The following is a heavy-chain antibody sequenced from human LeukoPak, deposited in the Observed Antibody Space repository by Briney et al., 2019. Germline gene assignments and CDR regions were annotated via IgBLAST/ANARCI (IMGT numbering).Heavy chain of an antibody. CDR2: IYYSGST. CDR3: ARHGTVTPYWYFDL. D-gene: IGHD4-17*01. Sequence: SETLSLTCTVSGGSISSYYWSWIRQPPGKGLEWIGYIYYSGSTNYNPSLKSRVTISVETSKNQFSLKLSSVTAADTAVYYCARHGTVTPYWYFDLWGRGTLVTVSS. CDR1: GGSISSYY. V-gene: IGHV4-59*08. J-gene: IGHJ2*01.